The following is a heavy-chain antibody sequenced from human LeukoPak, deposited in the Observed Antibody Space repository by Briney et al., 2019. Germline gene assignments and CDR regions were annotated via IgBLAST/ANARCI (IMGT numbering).Heavy chain of an antibody. CDR2: IYPGDSDT. CDR3: ARRGTGYCSGGSCYWFDP. V-gene: IGHV5-51*01. J-gene: IGHJ5*02. D-gene: IGHD2-15*01. Sequence: GESLKISCKGSGYSFTSYWIGWVRQMPGKGLEWMGIIYPGDSDTRYSPSFQGQVTISADKSISTAYLQWSSLKASDTAMYYRARRGTGYCSGGSCYWFDPWGQGTLVTVSS. CDR1: GYSFTSYW.